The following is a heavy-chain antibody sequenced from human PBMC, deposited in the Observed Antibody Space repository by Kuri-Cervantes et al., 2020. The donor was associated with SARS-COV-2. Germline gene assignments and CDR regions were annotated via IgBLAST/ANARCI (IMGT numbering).Heavy chain of an antibody. J-gene: IGHJ4*02. V-gene: IGHV3-30*02. CDR2: IRYDGSNK. CDR1: GLTFSSYG. Sequence: GESLKISCAASGLTFSSYGMHWVRQAPGKGLEWVAFIRYDGSNKYYADSVKGRFTISRDNSKNTLYLQMNSLRAEDTAVYYCAKDQGIVGATVDYWGQGTLVTVSS. CDR3: AKDQGIVGATVDY. D-gene: IGHD1-26*01.